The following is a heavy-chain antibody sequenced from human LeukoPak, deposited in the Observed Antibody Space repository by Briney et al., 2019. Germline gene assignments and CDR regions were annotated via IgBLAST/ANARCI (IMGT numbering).Heavy chain of an antibody. CDR2: ISYDGSNK. D-gene: IGHD2-15*01. Sequence: GGSLRLSCAASGFTFSSYAMHWVRQAPGKGLEWVAVISYDGSNKYYADSVKGRFTISRDNSKNTLYLQMNSLRAEDTAVYYCARDDIVVVVAAHYYYGMDVWGQGTTVTVSS. V-gene: IGHV3-30-3*01. J-gene: IGHJ6*02. CDR3: ARDDIVVVVAAHYYYGMDV. CDR1: GFTFSSYA.